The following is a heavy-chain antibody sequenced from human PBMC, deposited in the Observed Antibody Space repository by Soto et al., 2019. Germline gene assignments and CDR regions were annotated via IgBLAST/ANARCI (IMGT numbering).Heavy chain of an antibody. J-gene: IGHJ4*02. D-gene: IGHD1-1*01. Sequence: SETRSLTCTVSCGSVSSGRYYWSWIRQPPGKGLEWLGYIYYSGSTNYNPSLKSRVTISVDTSKNQFSLKLSSVTAADTAVYYCARDAPRDGDNHWFNYWGRGTLVT. CDR1: CGSVSSGRYY. CDR3: ARDAPRDGDNHWFNY. CDR2: IYYSGST. V-gene: IGHV4-61*01.